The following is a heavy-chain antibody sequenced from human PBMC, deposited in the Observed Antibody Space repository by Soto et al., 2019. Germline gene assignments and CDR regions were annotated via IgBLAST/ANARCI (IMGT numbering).Heavy chain of an antibody. CDR1: GFTFSNYA. V-gene: IGHV3-48*01. D-gene: IGHD6-19*01. CDR3: ARAVDSSGWYYGY. CDR2: ISGSSSSI. J-gene: IGHJ4*02. Sequence: GGSLRLSCAASGFTFSNYAMSWVRQAPGKGLEWVSYISGSSSSIYYADSVKGRLTISRDNAKNSLYLQMNSLRAEDTAVYYCARAVDSSGWYYGYWGQGTLVTVSS.